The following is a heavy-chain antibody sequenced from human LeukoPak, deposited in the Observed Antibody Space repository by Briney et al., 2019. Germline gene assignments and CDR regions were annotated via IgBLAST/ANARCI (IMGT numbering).Heavy chain of an antibody. J-gene: IGHJ1*01. D-gene: IGHD2-2*01. CDR3: AINSPKPAGTYFQH. CDR2: ITTSGGT. V-gene: IGHV3-23*01. CDR1: GFAFRSYT. Sequence: GGSLRLSCAASGFAFRSYTMTWVRLAPAPGKGLEWVSTITTSGGTNYADSVKGRFTISRDNSKNTLYLQMNSLRAEDTAVYYCAINSPKPAGTYFQHCGQGTLVTVSS.